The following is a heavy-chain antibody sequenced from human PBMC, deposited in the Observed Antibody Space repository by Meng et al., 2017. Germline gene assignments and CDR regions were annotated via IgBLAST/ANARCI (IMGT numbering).Heavy chain of an antibody. CDR3: ARGGTGKNDAFDI. CDR2: MNPNSGNT. CDR1: GYTFTSYY. Sequence: QLGQSGAEVKKPWASGKVPCKVSGYTFTSYYINWVRQATGQGLEWMGWMNPNSGNTGYAQKFQGRVTMTRNTSISTAYMELSSLRSEDTAVYYCARGGTGKNDAFDIWGQGTMVTVSS. D-gene: IGHD7-27*01. V-gene: IGHV1-8*01. J-gene: IGHJ3*02.